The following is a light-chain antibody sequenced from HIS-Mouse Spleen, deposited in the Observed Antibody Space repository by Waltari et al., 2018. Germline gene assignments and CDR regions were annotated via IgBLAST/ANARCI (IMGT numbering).Light chain of an antibody. CDR2: RNK. CDR1: RSNIGSNH. CDR3: AAWDDSLSGPV. V-gene: IGLV1-47*01. Sequence: QSVLTQPPSASGTPGQRVTISCAGSRSNIGSNHVYWYQQRPGTAPQLLIYRNKQGPSGVPDRFSGSKSGTSASLAISGLRSEDEADYYCAAWDDSLSGPVFGGGTKLTVL. J-gene: IGLJ3*02.